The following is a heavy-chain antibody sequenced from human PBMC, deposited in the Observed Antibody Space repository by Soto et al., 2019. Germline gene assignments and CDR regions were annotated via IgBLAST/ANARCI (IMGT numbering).Heavy chain of an antibody. J-gene: IGHJ6*02. D-gene: IGHD5-12*01. CDR2: IIPIFGTA. CDR3: ASRPNSGYEKRYGMDV. V-gene: IGHV1-69*12. CDR1: GGTFSSYA. Sequence: QVQLVQSGAEVKKPGSSVKVSCKASGGTFSSYAISWVRQAPGQGLEWMGGIIPIFGTANYAQKFQGRVTITADEATSTAYMELSSLRSEDTAVYYCASRPNSGYEKRYGMDVWGQGTTVTVSS.